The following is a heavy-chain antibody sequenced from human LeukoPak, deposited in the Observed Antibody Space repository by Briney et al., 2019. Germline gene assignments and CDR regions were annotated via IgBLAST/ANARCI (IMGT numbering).Heavy chain of an antibody. V-gene: IGHV5-51*01. CDR2: IYLADSDT. CDR3: AKTDSSGYDWYFDL. Sequence: PGKSLKISCKGSGYRFTSYWIGWVRPMPGKGLEWMGIIYLADSDTRYSPSFQGQVTISADKSLSTSYLQWSSLKASDTAMYYCAKTDSSGYDWYFDLWGRGTLVTVSS. CDR1: GYRFTSYW. J-gene: IGHJ2*01. D-gene: IGHD3-22*01.